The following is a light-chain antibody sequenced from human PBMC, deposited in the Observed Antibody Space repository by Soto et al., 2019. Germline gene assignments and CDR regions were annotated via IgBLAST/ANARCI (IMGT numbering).Light chain of an antibody. CDR3: QQENNWPPIT. CDR2: GAS. J-gene: IGKJ4*01. Sequence: EIVMTQSPATLSVSPGERATLSCRASQSVSSNLAWYQQNPGQAPSLLIYGASTRATGIPARFSGSGSGTEFTLTISSLQSEDFAVYYCQQENNWPPITFGGGTKVEIK. V-gene: IGKV3-15*01. CDR1: QSVSSN.